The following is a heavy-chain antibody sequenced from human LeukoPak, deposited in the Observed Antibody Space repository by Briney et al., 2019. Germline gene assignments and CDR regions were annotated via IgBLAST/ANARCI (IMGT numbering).Heavy chain of an antibody. Sequence: QPGRSLRLSCAASGFTFDDYAMHWVRQAPGKGLEWVSGISWNSGSIGYADSVKGRFTISRDNAKNSLYLQMNSLRAEDTALYYCAKDIGSGSYGYYYYYYGMDVWGQGTTVTVSS. J-gene: IGHJ6*02. CDR2: ISWNSGSI. CDR3: AKDIGSGSYGYYYYYYGMDV. CDR1: GFTFDDYA. D-gene: IGHD3-10*01. V-gene: IGHV3-9*01.